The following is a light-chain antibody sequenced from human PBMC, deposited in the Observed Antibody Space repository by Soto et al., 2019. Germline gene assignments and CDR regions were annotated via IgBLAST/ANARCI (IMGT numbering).Light chain of an antibody. CDR3: QSYDSSLSGWV. V-gene: IGLV1-40*01. J-gene: IGLJ3*02. Sequence: QSVLTQPPSVSGAPGQRVTISCTGSSSNIGAGYDVHWYQQLPGTAPKLFIFGNSNRPSGVPDRFSGSKSGTSASLAITGLQAEYEADYYCQSYDSSLSGWVFGGGTKLTVL. CDR1: SSNIGAGYD. CDR2: GNS.